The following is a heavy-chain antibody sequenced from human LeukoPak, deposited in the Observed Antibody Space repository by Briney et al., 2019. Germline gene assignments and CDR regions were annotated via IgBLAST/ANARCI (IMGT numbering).Heavy chain of an antibody. CDR2: IKQDGSEK. Sequence: GDSLRLSCVDSGFTFSTYWMSWVRQAPGKGLEWVANIKQDGSEKYYVDSVKGRFTISRDNAKNSLYLQMNSLGADDTAVYYCASGNGMDVWGQGTTVTVSS. V-gene: IGHV3-7*05. CDR1: GFTFSTYW. J-gene: IGHJ6*02. CDR3: ASGNGMDV.